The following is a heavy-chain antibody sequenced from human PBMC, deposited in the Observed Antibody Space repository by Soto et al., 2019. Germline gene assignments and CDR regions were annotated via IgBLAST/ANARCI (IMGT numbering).Heavy chain of an antibody. V-gene: IGHV1-2*04. CDR3: ARDRKLVRGPYYYYGMDV. D-gene: IGHD6-13*01. Sequence: GASVKVSCKASGYTFTGYYMHWVRQAPGQGLEWMGWISPNSGGTNYAQKFQGWVTMTRDTSISTAYMELSRLRSDDTAVYYCARDRKLVRGPYYYYGMDVWGQGTTVTVSS. J-gene: IGHJ6*02. CDR1: GYTFTGYY. CDR2: ISPNSGGT.